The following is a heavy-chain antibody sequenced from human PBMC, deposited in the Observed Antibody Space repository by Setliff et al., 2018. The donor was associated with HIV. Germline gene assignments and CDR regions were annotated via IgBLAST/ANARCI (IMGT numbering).Heavy chain of an antibody. CDR2: IYHSGST. J-gene: IGHJ2*01. V-gene: IGHV4-38-2*01. Sequence: KPSETLSLTCAVPGYSISSDYYWGWIRQPPGKGLEWIGSIYHSGSTYYNPSLKSRVTISVDTSKNQFPLKLSSVTAADTAVYYCARKSNDYYGSGSPYFDLWGRGTLVTVSS. D-gene: IGHD3-10*01. CDR3: ARKSNDYYGSGSPYFDL. CDR1: GYSISSDYY.